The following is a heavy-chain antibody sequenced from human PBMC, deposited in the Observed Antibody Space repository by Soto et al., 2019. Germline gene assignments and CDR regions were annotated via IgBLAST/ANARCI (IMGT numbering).Heavy chain of an antibody. J-gene: IGHJ4*02. Sequence: SETLSLTCTVSGGSISSYAWSWIRQNPGKGLEWIGNIHYNGNTKYSPSLKSRVTMSVDTSKNHFSLKLISVTTADTAVYFCAREGNLGRWIQPLDSWGQGTLVTVSS. CDR2: IHYNGNT. D-gene: IGHD2-2*03. CDR3: AREGNLGRWIQPLDS. CDR1: GGSISSYA. V-gene: IGHV4-59*01.